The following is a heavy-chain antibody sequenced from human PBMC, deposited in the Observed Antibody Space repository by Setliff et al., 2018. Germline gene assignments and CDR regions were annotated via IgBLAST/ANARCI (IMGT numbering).Heavy chain of an antibody. CDR3: ARVGAGRYGGDGDY. CDR1: GGTFSSYA. D-gene: IGHD2-21*02. J-gene: IGHJ4*02. Sequence: SVKVSCKASGGTFSSYAISWVRQAPGQGLEWMGGIIPILGIANYAQKFQGRVTITADKSTSTAYRELSSLRSEDTAVYYCARVGAGRYGGDGDYWGQGTLVTVSS. V-gene: IGHV1-69*10. CDR2: IIPILGIA.